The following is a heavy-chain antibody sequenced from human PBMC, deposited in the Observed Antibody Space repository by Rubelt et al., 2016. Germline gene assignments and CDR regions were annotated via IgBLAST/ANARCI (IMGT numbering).Heavy chain of an antibody. Sequence: GGVVQPGRSLRLSCAASGFTFSSYGMHWVRQAPGMGLEWVAVIWYDGSNKYYADSVKGRFTISRDNSKNTLYLQMNSLRAEDTDVYYCARGGMGGSTGYFDYWGQGTLVTVSS. V-gene: IGHV3-33*01. CDR2: IWYDGSNK. J-gene: IGHJ4*02. CDR1: GFTFSSYG. D-gene: IGHD1-26*01. CDR3: ARGGMGGSTGYFDY.